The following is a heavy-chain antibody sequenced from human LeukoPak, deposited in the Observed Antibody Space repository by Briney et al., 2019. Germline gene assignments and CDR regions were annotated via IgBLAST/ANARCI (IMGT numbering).Heavy chain of an antibody. V-gene: IGHV3-11*04. CDR1: GFIFSDYY. J-gene: IGHJ4*02. D-gene: IGHD6-13*01. CDR2: TSSSGGAT. CDR3: ARDGSAPGIYFDY. Sequence: GGSLRLSCAASGFIFSDYYMSWIRQVPGKGLEWVSYTSSSGGATYYAGFVKGRFTIFRDNAKNSVYLQMNSLSAEDTAVYYCARDGSAPGIYFDYWGQGSLVTVSS.